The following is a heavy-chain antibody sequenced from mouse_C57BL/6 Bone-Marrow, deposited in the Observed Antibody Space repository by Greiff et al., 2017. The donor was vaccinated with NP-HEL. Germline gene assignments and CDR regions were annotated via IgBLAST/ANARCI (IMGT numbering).Heavy chain of an antibody. CDR3: ARERGYYGRYFDV. CDR1: GYTFTDYY. V-gene: IGHV1-19*01. J-gene: IGHJ1*03. D-gene: IGHD2-1*01. Sequence: DVQLQESGPVLVKPGASVKMSCKASGYTFTDYYMNWVKQSHGKSLEWIGVINPYNGGTSYNQKFKGKATLTVDKSSSTAYMELNSLTSEDSAVYYCARERGYYGRYFDVWGTGTTVTVSS. CDR2: INPYNGGT.